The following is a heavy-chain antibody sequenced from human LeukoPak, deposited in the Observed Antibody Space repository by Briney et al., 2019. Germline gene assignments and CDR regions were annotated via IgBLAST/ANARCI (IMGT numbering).Heavy chain of an antibody. V-gene: IGHV3-74*01. J-gene: IGHJ4*02. CDR3: ARVGLTGTYYSFDF. Sequence: GGSLRLSCAASEFTFSSYWIHWVRQAPGKALVWVSRIHGDGTTTNYADSVKGRFTISRDNAKNTLYLQMNSLRAEDTAVYYCARVGLTGTYYSFDFWGQGTLVTVSS. D-gene: IGHD3-10*01. CDR1: EFTFSSYW. CDR2: IHGDGTTT.